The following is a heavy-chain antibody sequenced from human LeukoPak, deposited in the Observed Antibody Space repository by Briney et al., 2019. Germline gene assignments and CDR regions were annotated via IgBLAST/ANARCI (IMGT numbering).Heavy chain of an antibody. J-gene: IGHJ4*02. CDR1: GFIFSSYE. V-gene: IGHV3-48*03. CDR2: IGSSGKVV. D-gene: IGHD2/OR15-2a*01. CDR3: AINSMKSFDY. Sequence: GGSLRLSCGASGFIFSSYEFNWVRQAPGKGLEWVAYIGSSGKVVYYADSAKGRFTISRDNAKNSLSLQMNSLRAEDTAIYYCAINSMKSFDYWGQGTLVTVSS.